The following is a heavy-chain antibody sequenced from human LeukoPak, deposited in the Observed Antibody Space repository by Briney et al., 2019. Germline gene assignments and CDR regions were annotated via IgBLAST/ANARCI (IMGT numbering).Heavy chain of an antibody. V-gene: IGHV4-34*01. CDR1: GGSFSGYY. Sequence: SETLSLTCAVYGGSFSGYYWSWIRQPPGKGLEWIGEINHSGSTNYNPSLKSRVTISVDTSKNQFSLKLSSVTAADTAVYYCARPDTAMVTSDAFYIWGQGTMVTVSS. J-gene: IGHJ3*02. CDR3: ARPDTAMVTSDAFYI. CDR2: INHSGST. D-gene: IGHD5-18*01.